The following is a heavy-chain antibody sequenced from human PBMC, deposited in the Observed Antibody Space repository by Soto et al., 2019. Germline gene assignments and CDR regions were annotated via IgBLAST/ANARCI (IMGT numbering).Heavy chain of an antibody. V-gene: IGHV4-4*07. D-gene: IGHD2-2*01. J-gene: IGHJ4*02. Sequence: LSLTCTVSGGSISSYYWSWIRQPAGKGLEWIGRIYTSGSTNYNPSLKSRVTMSVDTSKNQFSLKLSSVTAADTAVYYCARDWDIVVVPAAIGTGYFDYWGQGTLVTVSS. CDR3: ARDWDIVVVPAAIGTGYFDY. CDR2: IYTSGST. CDR1: GGSISSYY.